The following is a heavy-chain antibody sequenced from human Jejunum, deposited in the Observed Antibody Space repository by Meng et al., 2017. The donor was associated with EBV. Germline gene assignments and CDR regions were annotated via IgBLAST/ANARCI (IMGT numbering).Heavy chain of an antibody. CDR3: AHKGSGSYPLDY. D-gene: IGHD1-26*01. Sequence: TLKQYGPSRLKHTHTLTLTCTFSWFSLTTNGVGMGWIRQPPGKALEWLAVIYWDYSRLYSPSLNSRLTITKDTSKSQVVLTMTDMDPVDTATYYCAHKGSGSYPLDYWGQGTLVTVSS. CDR1: WFSLTTNGVG. CDR2: IYWDYSR. V-gene: IGHV2-5*02. J-gene: IGHJ4*02.